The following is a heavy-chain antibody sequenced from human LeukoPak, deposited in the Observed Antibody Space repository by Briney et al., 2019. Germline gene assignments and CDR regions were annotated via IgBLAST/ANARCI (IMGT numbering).Heavy chain of an antibody. Sequence: GGSLRLSCAASGFTFSSNSMNWVRQAPGKGLEWVSYISSSGSTIYYADSVKGRFTISRDNAKNSLYLQMNSLRAEDTAVYYCAELGITMIGGVWGKGTTVTISS. J-gene: IGHJ6*04. CDR3: AELGITMIGGV. CDR2: ISSSGSTI. D-gene: IGHD3-10*02. CDR1: GFTFSSNS. V-gene: IGHV3-48*04.